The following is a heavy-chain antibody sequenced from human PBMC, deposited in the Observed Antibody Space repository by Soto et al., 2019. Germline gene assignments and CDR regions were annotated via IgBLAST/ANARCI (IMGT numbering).Heavy chain of an antibody. D-gene: IGHD4-17*01. CDR2: INHSGST. V-gene: IGHV4-34*01. CDR1: GGSFSGYY. CDR3: ARAGQVTTPRYYFDY. J-gene: IGHJ4*02. Sequence: PSETLSLTCAVYGGSFSGYYWSWIRQPPGKGLEWIGEINHSGSTNYNPSLKSRVAISVDTSKNQFSLKLSSVTAADTAVYYCARAGQVTTPRYYFDYWGQGTLVTVSS.